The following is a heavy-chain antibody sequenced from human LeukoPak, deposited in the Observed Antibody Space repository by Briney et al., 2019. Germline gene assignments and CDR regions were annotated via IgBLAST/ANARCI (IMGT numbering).Heavy chain of an antibody. Sequence: GGSLTLSCAASGFTFSSNAMSWLRQAPGKGLEWVSAISGSGGSTYYADSVKGRFTISRDNSKNTLYLQMNSLRADDTAVYYCAREVGATNAFGIWGQGTMVTVSS. J-gene: IGHJ3*02. D-gene: IGHD1-26*01. CDR2: ISGSGGST. CDR3: AREVGATNAFGI. V-gene: IGHV3-23*01. CDR1: GFTFSSNA.